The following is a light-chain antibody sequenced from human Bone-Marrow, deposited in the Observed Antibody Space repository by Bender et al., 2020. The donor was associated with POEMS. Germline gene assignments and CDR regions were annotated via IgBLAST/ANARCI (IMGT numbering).Light chain of an antibody. CDR1: KLGDKY. Sequence: SYELTQSPSVSVSPGQTASITCSGDKLGDKYVCWYQQKPGQSPVLVISQDSQRPSGIPERFSGSKSGTSASLAISGTQPTDEADYFCQAWDSSTVAFGGGTKLTVL. V-gene: IGLV3-1*01. CDR3: QAWDSSTVA. J-gene: IGLJ2*01. CDR2: QDS.